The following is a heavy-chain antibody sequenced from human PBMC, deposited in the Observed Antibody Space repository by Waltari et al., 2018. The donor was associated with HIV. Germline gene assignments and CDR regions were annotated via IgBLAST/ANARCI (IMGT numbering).Heavy chain of an antibody. CDR2: IRYDGSNK. D-gene: IGHD6-6*01. CDR3: AKDQIAARSIDY. CDR1: GFTFSSYG. V-gene: IGHV3-30*02. Sequence: QVQLVESGGGVVQPGGSLRLSCAASGFTFSSYGMHWVRQAPGKGLEWVAFIRYDGSNKYYADSVKGRFTISRDNSKNTLYLQMNSLRAEDTAVYYCAKDQIAARSIDYWGQGTLVTVSS. J-gene: IGHJ4*02.